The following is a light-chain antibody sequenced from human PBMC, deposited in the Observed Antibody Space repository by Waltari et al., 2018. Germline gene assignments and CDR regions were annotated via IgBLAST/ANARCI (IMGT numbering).Light chain of an antibody. J-gene: IGLJ1*01. V-gene: IGLV2-23*02. Sequence: QSALTQPASVSGTPGQSITISCTGTNSDVGNDNLVSWYQVHPGETPKSMICELIKRTSGVPKRCSVTKSGNTASLTVSGLQAEDEADYYCCSYAGSRTYVFGTGTKVTVL. CDR1: NSDVGNDNL. CDR3: CSYAGSRTYV. CDR2: ELI.